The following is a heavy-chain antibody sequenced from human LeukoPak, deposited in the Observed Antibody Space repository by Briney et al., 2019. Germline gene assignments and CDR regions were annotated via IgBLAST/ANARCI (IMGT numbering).Heavy chain of an antibody. CDR2: IDTDLSST. V-gene: IGHV3-74*01. CDR1: GFTFSSYE. J-gene: IGHJ6*02. CDR3: ARVGYCSSGICYGMDV. Sequence: GGSLRLSCAASGFTFSSYEMNWVRQAPGKGLVWVSRIDTDLSSTSYADSVKGRFTISRDNAKNTVYLQMNSLRVEDTAVYYCARVGYCSSGICYGMDVWGPGTTVSVSS. D-gene: IGHD2-2*01.